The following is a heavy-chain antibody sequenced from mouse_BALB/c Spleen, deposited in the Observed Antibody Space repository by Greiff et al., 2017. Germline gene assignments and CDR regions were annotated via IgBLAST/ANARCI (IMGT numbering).Heavy chain of an antibody. CDR2: ILPGSGST. CDR3: TRLAYYSPAWFAY. Sequence: VQLQQSGAELMKPGASVKISCKATGYTFSSYWIEWVKQRPGHGLEWIGEILPGSGSTNYNEKFKGKATLTADKSSSTAYMELRSLTSEDSAVYYCTRLAYYSPAWFAYWGQGTLVTVSA. V-gene: IGHV1-9*01. CDR1: GYTFSSYW. J-gene: IGHJ3*01. D-gene: IGHD2-12*01.